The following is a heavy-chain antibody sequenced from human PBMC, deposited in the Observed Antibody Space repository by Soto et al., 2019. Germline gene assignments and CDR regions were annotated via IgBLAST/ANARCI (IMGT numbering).Heavy chain of an antibody. CDR1: GYTFTAYH. D-gene: IGHD1-26*01. CDR2: INPNTGAT. CDR3: ARYSGSYSDY. Sequence: ASVKVSCKASGYTFTAYHLHWVRQAPGQGLEWMGWINPNTGATDSAQKFQGRVTMTRDRSISTAYMELSGLSSDDTAFYYCARYSGSYSDYWGPGSLVTVYS. J-gene: IGHJ4*02. V-gene: IGHV1-2*02.